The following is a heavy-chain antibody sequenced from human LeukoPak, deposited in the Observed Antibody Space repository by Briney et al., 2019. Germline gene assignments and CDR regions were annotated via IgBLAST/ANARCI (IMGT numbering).Heavy chain of an antibody. CDR3: ASKQWVYYYMDV. CDR1: GGSISSSNYY. V-gene: IGHV4-39*01. CDR2: ISYSGTT. Sequence: SETLSLTCTVSGGSISSSNYYWGWIRKPPGKGLEWIGSISYSGTTYYNPSLKSRVTIFVDTSKNQFSLKLSSVTAADTAVYYCASKQWVYYYMDVWGKGTTVTVSS. J-gene: IGHJ6*03. D-gene: IGHD1-26*01.